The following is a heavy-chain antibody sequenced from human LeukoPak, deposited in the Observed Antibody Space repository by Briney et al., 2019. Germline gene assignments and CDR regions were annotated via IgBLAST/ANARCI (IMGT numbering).Heavy chain of an antibody. CDR3: AKDGGNYYDANGSYLMRSYMDV. J-gene: IGHJ6*03. CDR2: INPNSGGT. CDR1: GYTFTGYY. D-gene: IGHD3-22*01. Sequence: ASVKVSCKASGYTFTGYYMHWVRQAPGQGLEWMGWINPNSGGTNYAQKFQGRVTMTRDMSTSTVYMELSSLRSEDTAVYYCAKDGGNYYDANGSYLMRSYMDVWGKGTTVTVSS. V-gene: IGHV1-2*02.